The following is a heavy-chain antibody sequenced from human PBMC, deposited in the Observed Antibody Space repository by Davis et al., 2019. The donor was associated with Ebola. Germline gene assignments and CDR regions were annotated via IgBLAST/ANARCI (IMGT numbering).Heavy chain of an antibody. CDR1: GFTFSSYW. CDR2: IKQDGSEK. V-gene: IGHV3-7*01. J-gene: IGHJ6*02. Sequence: GGSLRLSCAASGFTFSSYWMSWVRQAPGKGLEWVANIKQDGSEKYYVDSVKGRFTISRDNAKNSLYLQMNSLRAEDTAVYYCAREWVGSGSPYYYYGMDVWGQGTTVTVSS. D-gene: IGHD3-10*01. CDR3: AREWVGSGSPYYYYGMDV.